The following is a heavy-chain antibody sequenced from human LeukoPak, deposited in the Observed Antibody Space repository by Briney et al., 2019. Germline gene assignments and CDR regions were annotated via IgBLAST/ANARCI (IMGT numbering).Heavy chain of an antibody. CDR1: EFTFSSYS. V-gene: IGHV3-7*03. J-gene: IGHJ4*02. CDR2: IKQDGGEK. CDR3: TRDNPFGGH. Sequence: GGSLRLSCAASEFTFSSYSMNWVRQAPGKGLEWVANIKQDGGEKYYVDFVKGRFTISRDNAKNSLHLQMNSLRAEDTAVYYCTRDNPFGGHWGQGTLVTVSS. D-gene: IGHD2-15*01.